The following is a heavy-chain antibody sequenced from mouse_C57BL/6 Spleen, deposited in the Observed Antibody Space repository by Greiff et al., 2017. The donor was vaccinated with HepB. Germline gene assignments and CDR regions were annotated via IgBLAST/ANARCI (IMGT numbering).Heavy chain of an antibody. CDR3: ASYSSGYVGY. D-gene: IGHD3-2*02. J-gene: IGHJ2*01. V-gene: IGHV5-6*01. CDR2: ISSGGSYT. Sequence: EVQRVESGGDLVKPGGSPKLSCAASGFTFSSYGMSWVRQTPDKRLEWVATISSGGSYTYYPDSVKGRFTISRDNAKNTLYLQMSSLKSEDTAMYYCASYSSGYVGYWGQGTTLTVSS. CDR1: GFTFSSYG.